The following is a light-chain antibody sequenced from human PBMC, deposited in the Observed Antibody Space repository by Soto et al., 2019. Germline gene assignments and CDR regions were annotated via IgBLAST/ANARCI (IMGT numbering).Light chain of an antibody. Sequence: DIQMTQSPSTLSASVGDRVTITCRANQSVGTWLAWYQQKPGTATKFLIYTASSLESGVPSRFSGSGSGTEFTITISSLQPDDFATYYCQQCNSYPYTFGQGTKLEIK. CDR2: TAS. V-gene: IGKV1-5*03. CDR1: QSVGTW. J-gene: IGKJ2*01. CDR3: QQCNSYPYT.